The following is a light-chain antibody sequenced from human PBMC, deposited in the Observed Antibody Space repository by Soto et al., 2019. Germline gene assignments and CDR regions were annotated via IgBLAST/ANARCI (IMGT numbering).Light chain of an antibody. Sequence: DIKVNHSASSLSAYVGDRVTITCQASQNINNYLNWYQQKPGRAPKLLIYDASNLEAGVPSRFRGSGSGTDFTFTISRLQPEDIATYYCQQYENRPTFGQGTRLEI. CDR3: QQYENRPT. CDR1: QNINNY. J-gene: IGKJ5*01. V-gene: IGKV1-33*01. CDR2: DAS.